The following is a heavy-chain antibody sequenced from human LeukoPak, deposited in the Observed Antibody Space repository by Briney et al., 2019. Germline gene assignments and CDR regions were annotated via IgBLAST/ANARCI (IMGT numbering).Heavy chain of an antibody. CDR3: ARGGTFIAVAGLFDY. D-gene: IGHD6-19*01. Sequence: GASLKTSSKGSGYRFTSYWIGWVRKMPGKGLGWKGIIYPGDSDTRYSPSFQGQVTISADKSISTAYLQWSSLKASDTAMYYCARGGTFIAVAGLFDYWGQGTLVTVSS. J-gene: IGHJ4*02. CDR1: GYRFTSYW. CDR2: IYPGDSDT. V-gene: IGHV5-51*01.